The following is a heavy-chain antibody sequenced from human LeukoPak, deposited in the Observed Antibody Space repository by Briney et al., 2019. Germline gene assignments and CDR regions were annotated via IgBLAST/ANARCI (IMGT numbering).Heavy chain of an antibody. Sequence: GGTLRLSCGASGFNFKGYGMSWVRQAPGKGLEWVSAISGSGGSTFYADSVKGRFTISRDNSKNTLYLQMNSLRAEDTAIYYCAKGETYFDHWGQGTLVTVSS. CDR1: GFNFKGYG. V-gene: IGHV3-23*01. CDR3: AKGETYFDH. D-gene: IGHD1-26*01. J-gene: IGHJ4*02. CDR2: ISGSGGST.